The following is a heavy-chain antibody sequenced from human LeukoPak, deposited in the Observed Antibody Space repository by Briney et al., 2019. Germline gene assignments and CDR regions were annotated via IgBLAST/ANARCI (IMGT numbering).Heavy chain of an antibody. CDR2: IRSKAYGGAT. V-gene: IGHV3-49*03. D-gene: IGHD5-12*01. CDR3: SREASSGYDPDAFDI. J-gene: IGHJ3*02. CDR1: GFTYGDYA. Sequence: GGSLRLSCTASGFTYGDYAMSWFRQAPGKGLEGVGFIRSKAYGGATEYDASVKGRFTISIDDSKSNAYLQMNSLKTDDTAVYYCSREASSGYDPDAFDIWGQGTMVTVSS.